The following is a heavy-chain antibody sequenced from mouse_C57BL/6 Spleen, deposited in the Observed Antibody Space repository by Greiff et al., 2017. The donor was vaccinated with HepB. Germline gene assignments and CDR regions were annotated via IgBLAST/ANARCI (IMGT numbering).Heavy chain of an antibody. CDR1: GFTFSSYA. J-gene: IGHJ3*01. D-gene: IGHD1-1*01. CDR2: ISSGGDYI. V-gene: IGHV5-9-1*02. Sequence: VQLKESGEGLVKPGGSLKLSCAASGFTFSSYAMSWVRQTPEKRLEWVAYISSGGDYIYYADTVKGRFTISRDNARNTLYLQMSSLKSEDTAMYYCTRDDYGSSYGAWFAYWGQGTLVTVSA. CDR3: TRDDYGSSYGAWFAY.